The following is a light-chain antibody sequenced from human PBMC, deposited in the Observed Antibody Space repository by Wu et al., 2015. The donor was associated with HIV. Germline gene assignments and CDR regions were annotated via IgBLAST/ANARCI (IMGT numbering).Light chain of an antibody. Sequence: EIVLTQSPGTLSLSPGDRATLSCRASRSLDTTYLAWYQQKPGQAPRLLIYGTSSRATGIPNRFSGSGSGTDFTLTISRLEAEDFAVYYCQQYVTSPFVFGGGTKVE. CDR3: QQYVTSPFV. J-gene: IGKJ4*01. CDR2: GTS. V-gene: IGKV3-20*01. CDR1: RSLDTTY.